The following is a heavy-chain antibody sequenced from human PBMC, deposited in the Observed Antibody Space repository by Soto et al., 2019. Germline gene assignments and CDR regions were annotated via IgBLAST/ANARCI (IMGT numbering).Heavy chain of an antibody. CDR1: GGSFSGYY. CDR3: ARGQRVWPYYYYGMDV. V-gene: IGHV4-34*01. D-gene: IGHD6-6*01. Sequence: SETLSLTCAVYGGSFSGYYWSWIRQPPGKGLEWIGEINHSGSTNYNPSLKSRVTISVDTAKNQFSLKLSSVTAADTAVYYCARGQRVWPYYYYGMDVWGQGTTVTVSS. J-gene: IGHJ6*02. CDR2: INHSGST.